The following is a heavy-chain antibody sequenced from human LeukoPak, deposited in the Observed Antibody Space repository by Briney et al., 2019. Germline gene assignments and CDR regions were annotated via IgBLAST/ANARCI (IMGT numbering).Heavy chain of an antibody. CDR3: ARVTPYSSSWYSGH. V-gene: IGHV4-34*01. CDR1: GGSFSGYY. CDR2: INHSGST. D-gene: IGHD6-13*01. Sequence: NPSETLSLTCAVYGGSFSGYYWSWIRQPPGKGLEWIGEINHSGSTNYNPSLKSRVTISVDTSKNQFSLKLSSVTAADTAVYYCARVTPYSSSWYSGHWGQGTLVTVSS. J-gene: IGHJ4*02.